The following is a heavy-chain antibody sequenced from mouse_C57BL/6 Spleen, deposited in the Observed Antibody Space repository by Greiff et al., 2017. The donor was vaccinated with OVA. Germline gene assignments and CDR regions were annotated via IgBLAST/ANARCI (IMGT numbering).Heavy chain of an antibody. CDR1: GFSLTSYG. J-gene: IGHJ1*03. V-gene: IGHV2-2*01. CDR3: ARNAGTLYWYFDV. CDR2: IWSGGST. D-gene: IGHD4-1*01. Sequence: VQGVESGPGLVQPSQSLSITCTVSGFSLTSYGVHWVRQSPGKGLEWLGVIWSGGSTDYNAAFISRLSIRKDNSKSQVFFKMNSLQADDTAIYYCARNAGTLYWYFDVWGTGTTVTVSS.